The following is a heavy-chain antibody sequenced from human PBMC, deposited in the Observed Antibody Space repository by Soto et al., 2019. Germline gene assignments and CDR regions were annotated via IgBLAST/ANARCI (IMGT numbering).Heavy chain of an antibody. D-gene: IGHD3-10*02. Sequence: QVHLQESGPGLVKPSETLSLTCSVSNDSIRSDNWWSWVRQPPGKGLEWIGGIFHSGSSNNNPSLKSRVTLSVDKTKNEFSLKLNSVTAGDTAVYYCARRLFVRGTLGYYDYWGQGTLVTVSS. V-gene: IGHV4-4*02. CDR2: IFHSGSS. J-gene: IGHJ4*02. CDR3: ARRLFVRGTLGYYDY. CDR1: NDSIRSDNW.